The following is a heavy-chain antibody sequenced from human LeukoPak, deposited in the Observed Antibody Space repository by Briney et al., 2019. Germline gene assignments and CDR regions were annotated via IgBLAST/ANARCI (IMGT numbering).Heavy chain of an antibody. V-gene: IGHV4-39*07. CDR1: GGSISSSSYY. J-gene: IGHJ3*02. D-gene: IGHD3-10*01. CDR2: IYYSGST. CDR3: ARVRSGSDAFDI. Sequence: KSSETLSLTCTVSGGSISSSSYYWGWIRQPPGKGLEWIGSIYYSGSTYYNPSLKSRVTISVDTSKNQFSLKLSSVTAADTAVYYCARVRSGSDAFDIWGQGTMVTVSS.